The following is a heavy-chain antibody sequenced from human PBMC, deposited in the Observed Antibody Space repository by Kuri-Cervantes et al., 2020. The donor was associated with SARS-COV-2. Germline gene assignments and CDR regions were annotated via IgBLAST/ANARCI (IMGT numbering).Heavy chain of an antibody. D-gene: IGHD3-22*01. J-gene: IGHJ4*02. CDR1: GFTFSDYY. Sequence: GGSLRLSCAASGFTFSDYYMSWVRQAPGKGLEWVAVISYDGSNKYYADSVKGRFTISRDNSKNTLYLQMNSLRAEDTAVYYCAKETNYYDSSGYYSPDYWGQGTLVTVSS. V-gene: IGHV3-30*18. CDR3: AKETNYYDSSGYYSPDY. CDR2: ISYDGSNK.